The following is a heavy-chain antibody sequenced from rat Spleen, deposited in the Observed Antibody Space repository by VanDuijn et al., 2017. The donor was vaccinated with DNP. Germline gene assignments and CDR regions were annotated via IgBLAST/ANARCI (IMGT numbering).Heavy chain of an antibody. J-gene: IGHJ2*01. Sequence: EVQLVESDGGLVQPGRSLKLSCAASGFTFSDYHMAWVRQAPTKGLEWVATISYNGGTPYYRDSVKGRFTISRDNAQSTLYLQVNSLRSEDTATYYCTSNPHIRTAAPFDYWGQGVMVTVSS. CDR1: GFTFSDYH. V-gene: IGHV5-7*01. CDR2: ISYNGGTP. D-gene: IGHD3-8*01. CDR3: TSNPHIRTAAPFDY.